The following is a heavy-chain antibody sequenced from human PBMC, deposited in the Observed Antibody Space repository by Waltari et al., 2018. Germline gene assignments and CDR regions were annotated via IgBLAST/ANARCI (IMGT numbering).Heavy chain of an antibody. CDR1: GGTFSSYA. J-gene: IGHJ4*02. D-gene: IGHD1-26*01. V-gene: IGHV1-69*10. Sequence: QVQLVQSGAEVKKPGSSVKVSCKASGGTFSSYAISWVRQAPGQGLEWMGGIIPILGIANYAQKFQGRVTITADKSTSTAYMELSSLRSEDTAVYYCARHLSLVGALYYFDYWGQGTLVTVSS. CDR2: IIPILGIA. CDR3: ARHLSLVGALYYFDY.